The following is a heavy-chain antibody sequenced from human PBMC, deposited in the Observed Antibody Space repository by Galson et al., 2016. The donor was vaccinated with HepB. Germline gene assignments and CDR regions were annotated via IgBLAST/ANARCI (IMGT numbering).Heavy chain of an antibody. J-gene: IGHJ4*02. V-gene: IGHV3-74*01. CDR3: TLLRIHWHPDY. CDR2: INTDGTAI. D-gene: IGHD4-17*01. CDR1: GFTLSSDW. Sequence: SLRLSCAVSGFTLSSDWMHWVRQTPGEGPVWVSGINTDGTAIGYADSVRGRFTISRDNAKNTVYLQMKSLRAEDTAVYYCTLLRIHWHPDYWGRGTLVTVSS.